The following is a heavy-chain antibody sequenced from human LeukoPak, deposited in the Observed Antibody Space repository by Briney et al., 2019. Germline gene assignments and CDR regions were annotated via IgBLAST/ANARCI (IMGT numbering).Heavy chain of an antibody. CDR1: GYTFTSYY. J-gene: IGHJ5*02. CDR3: ARDRDSSSWYEVSDP. Sequence: GASVNVSCKASGYTFTSYYMHWVRQAPGQGLEWMGIINPSGGSTSYAQKFQGRVTMTRDTSTSTVYMEPSSLRSEDTAVYYCARDRDSSSWYEVSDPWGQGTLVTVSS. CDR2: INPSGGST. D-gene: IGHD6-13*01. V-gene: IGHV1-46*01.